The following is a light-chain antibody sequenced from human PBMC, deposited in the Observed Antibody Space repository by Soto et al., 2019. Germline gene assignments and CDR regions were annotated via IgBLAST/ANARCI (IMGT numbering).Light chain of an antibody. J-gene: IGKJ3*01. Sequence: EIVLTQSPGTLSLSPGERATRSCRASQSVSSSYLAWYQQKPGQAPRLLIYGASSRATGIPARFSGSGSGTEFTLTISSLQSEDFAVYYCQQYNNWPLTFGPGTKVDIK. CDR3: QQYNNWPLT. CDR1: QSVSSSY. V-gene: IGKV3-15*01. CDR2: GAS.